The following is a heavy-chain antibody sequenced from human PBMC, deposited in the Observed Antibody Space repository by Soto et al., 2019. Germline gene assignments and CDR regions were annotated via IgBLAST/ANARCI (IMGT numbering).Heavy chain of an antibody. CDR1: GGSISSGGYF. D-gene: IGHD4-17*01. CDR3: ARGMTTVTTLDY. Sequence: PSETLSLTCAVSGGSISSGGYFWSWIRQPPGKGMEWIGYIYHSGSTYYKPSLKSRVSISVDRSKKQFSLKLSSVTAADTAVYYCARGMTTVTTLDYWGQGTLVTVSS. CDR2: IYHSGST. V-gene: IGHV4-30-2*01. J-gene: IGHJ4*02.